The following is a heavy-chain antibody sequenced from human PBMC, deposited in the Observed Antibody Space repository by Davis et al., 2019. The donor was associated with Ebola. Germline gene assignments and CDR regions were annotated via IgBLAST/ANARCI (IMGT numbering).Heavy chain of an antibody. CDR2: IYHGDSDT. J-gene: IGHJ3*02. Sequence: KVSCKGSGYSFTSYWIGWVRQMPGKGLEWMGIIYHGDSDTRYSPSFQGQVTISADKSISTAYLQWSSLKASDTAMYYCARHVSRGPRGGLFWSGYYGPDAFDIWGQGTMVTVSS. V-gene: IGHV5-51*01. CDR3: ARHVSRGPRGGLFWSGYYGPDAFDI. D-gene: IGHD3-3*01. CDR1: GYSFTSYW.